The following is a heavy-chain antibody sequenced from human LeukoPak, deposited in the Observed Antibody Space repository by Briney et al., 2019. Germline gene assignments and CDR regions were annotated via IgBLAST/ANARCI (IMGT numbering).Heavy chain of an antibody. CDR1: GGSISSYY. CDR3: ASKTYYYDSSGYLDAFDI. CDR2: IYYSGST. D-gene: IGHD3-22*01. Sequence: NPSETLSLTCTVSGGSISSYYWSWIRQAPGKGLEWIGYIYYSGSTNYNPSLKSRVTISVGTSKNQFSLKLSSVTAADTAVYYCASKTYYYDSSGYLDAFDIWGQGTMVTVSS. J-gene: IGHJ3*02. V-gene: IGHV4-59*01.